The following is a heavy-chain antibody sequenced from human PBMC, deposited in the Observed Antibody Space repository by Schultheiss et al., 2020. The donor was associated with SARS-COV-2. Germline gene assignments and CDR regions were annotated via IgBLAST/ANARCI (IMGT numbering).Heavy chain of an antibody. CDR2: IYYSGST. CDR1: DYSISSGYY. J-gene: IGHJ5*02. CDR3: ARVVPAAMDESPATFDP. Sequence: SETLSLTCAVSDYSISSGYYWGWIRQPPGKGLEWIATIYYSGSTYYNPSLKSRVTISVDTSKNQFSLKLSSVTAADTAVYYCARVVPAAMDESPATFDPWGQGTLVTVSS. V-gene: IGHV4-38-2*01. D-gene: IGHD2-2*01.